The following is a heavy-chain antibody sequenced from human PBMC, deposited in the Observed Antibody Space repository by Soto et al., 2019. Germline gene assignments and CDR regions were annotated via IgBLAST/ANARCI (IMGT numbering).Heavy chain of an antibody. CDR3: ARDLGSYYGGGYYYGRAV. J-gene: IGHJ6*02. CDR1: GFTFSSYG. V-gene: IGHV3-33*01. CDR2: IWYDGSNK. Sequence: QVQLVESGGGVVQPGRSLRLSCAASGFTFSSYGMHWVRQAPGKGLEWVAVIWYDGSNKYYADSVKGRFTISRDNSKNTLYLPMNTPRAYDTAVYYCARDLGSYYGGGYYYGRAVWGQGAAVSFSS. D-gene: IGHD1-26*01.